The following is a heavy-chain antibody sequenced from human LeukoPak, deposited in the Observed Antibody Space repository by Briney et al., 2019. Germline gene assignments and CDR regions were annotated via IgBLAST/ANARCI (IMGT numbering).Heavy chain of an antibody. D-gene: IGHD5-24*01. V-gene: IGHV1-8*01. J-gene: IGHJ4*02. CDR1: GYTFTSYD. Sequence: PRASVKVSCKASGYTFTSYDVNWVRQATGQGLEWMEWMNPNSGNTGYAQKFQGRVTMTRNTSISTAYMELSSLRSEDTAVYYCALEMATSPFDYWGQGTLVTVSS. CDR2: MNPNSGNT. CDR3: ALEMATSPFDY.